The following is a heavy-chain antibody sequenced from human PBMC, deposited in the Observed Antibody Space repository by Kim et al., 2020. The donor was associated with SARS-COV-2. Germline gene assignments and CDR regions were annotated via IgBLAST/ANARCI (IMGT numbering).Heavy chain of an antibody. CDR3: AKDLEG. J-gene: IGHJ4*02. CDR2: GRGSSA. Sequence: GRGSSANNADSVKGRVTISRDTSKNTLYPQMNSLRAEDTAVYYCAKDLEGWGQGTLVTVSS. V-gene: IGHV3-23*01.